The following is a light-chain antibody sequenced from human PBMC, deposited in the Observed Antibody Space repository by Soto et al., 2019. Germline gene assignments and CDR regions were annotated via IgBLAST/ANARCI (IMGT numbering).Light chain of an antibody. J-gene: IGKJ2*01. CDR1: QSVSYH. V-gene: IGKV3-11*01. CDR2: GAS. CDR3: QQRTNWAYT. Sequence: EIVLTQSPPTLSLSPGERATLSYRASQSVSYHLAWYQQKPGQAPRLLISGASNRATGIPARFSGSGSGTDFTLSISSLEPEDFAVYYCQQRTNWAYTFGQGTKLEIK.